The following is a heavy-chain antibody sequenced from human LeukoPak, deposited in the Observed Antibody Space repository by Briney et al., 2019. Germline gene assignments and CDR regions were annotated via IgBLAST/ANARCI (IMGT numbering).Heavy chain of an antibody. CDR2: IYHSGST. J-gene: IGHJ6*03. Sequence: SSETLSLTCTVSGGSISSGTYYWGWIRQPPGKGLEWIGSIYHSGSTYYNPSLKSRVTISVDTSKNQFSLKLSSLTAADTAVYYCARDRKYYYHMDVWAKGTTVTVSS. CDR1: GGSISSGTYY. V-gene: IGHV4-39*07. D-gene: IGHD1-14*01. CDR3: ARDRKYYYHMDV.